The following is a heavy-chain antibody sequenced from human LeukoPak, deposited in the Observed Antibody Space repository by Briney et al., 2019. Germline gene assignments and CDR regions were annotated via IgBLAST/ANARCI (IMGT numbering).Heavy chain of an antibody. CDR3: AKTYYYTSGSYSD. Sequence: PGGSLRLSCAASGFTFSRNDMHWVRQAPGKGLEWVAVISYDGSNKYYAESVKGRFTIYRDNSKNTLYLQMNSLRAEDTAVYYCAKTYYYTSGSYSDWGQGTLVTVSS. V-gene: IGHV3-30*18. CDR2: ISYDGSNK. CDR1: GFTFSRND. J-gene: IGHJ4*02. D-gene: IGHD3-10*01.